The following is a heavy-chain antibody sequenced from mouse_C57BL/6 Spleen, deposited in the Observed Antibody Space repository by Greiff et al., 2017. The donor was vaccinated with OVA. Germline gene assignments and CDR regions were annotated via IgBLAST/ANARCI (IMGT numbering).Heavy chain of an antibody. CDR3: VYGDYAMDY. CDR1: GFSFNTYA. CDR2: IRSKSNNYAT. J-gene: IGHJ4*01. Sequence: EVHLVESGGGLVQPKGSLKLSCAASGFSFNTYAMNWVRQAPGKGLEWVARIRSKSNNYATYYADSVKDRFTISRDDSESMLYLQMNNLKTEDTAMYYCVYGDYAMDYWGQGTSVTVSS. V-gene: IGHV10-1*01. D-gene: IGHD1-1*01.